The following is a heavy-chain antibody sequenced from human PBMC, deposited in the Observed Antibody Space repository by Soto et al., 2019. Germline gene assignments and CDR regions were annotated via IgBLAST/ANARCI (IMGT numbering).Heavy chain of an antibody. V-gene: IGHV3-11*01. CDR3: ATNVDTTGWFDP. CDR1: GFTFSDYY. Sequence: QVQLMESGGALVKPGGSLRLSCAASGFTFSDYYMSWIRQAPGKGLEWISYISSSGGTIFYADSVKGRFIISRDNAKNSLYLQMTSLRAEDSAIYYCATNVDTTGWFDPWGHGTLVTVSS. CDR2: ISSSGGTI. D-gene: IGHD5-18*01. J-gene: IGHJ5*02.